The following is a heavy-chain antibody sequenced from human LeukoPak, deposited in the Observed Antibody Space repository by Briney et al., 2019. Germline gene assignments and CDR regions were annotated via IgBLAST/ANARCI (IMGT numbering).Heavy chain of an antibody. V-gene: IGHV3-23*01. CDR2: ISISGNKI. J-gene: IGHJ4*02. Sequence: GGSLRLSCVVSGLTFSNRAMTWVRQAPGKGLEWVSSISISGNKILYADSVRGRFTISRDNSNNTLFLQMNSLQAEDTGVYFCANELRPNDYWGQGTLVTVS. CDR3: ANELRPNDY. CDR1: GLTFSNRA. D-gene: IGHD4-17*01.